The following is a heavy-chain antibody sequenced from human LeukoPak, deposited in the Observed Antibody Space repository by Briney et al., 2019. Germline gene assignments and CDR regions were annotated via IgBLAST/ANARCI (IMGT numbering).Heavy chain of an antibody. D-gene: IGHD2-15*01. V-gene: IGHV3-23*01. J-gene: IGHJ4*02. CDR3: AKVGGSSSYHQLDY. CDR2: FSGSGGST. Sequence: GGSLRLSCAASGFTFSSYAMSWVRQAPGKGLEWVSSFSGSGGSTYYADSVKGRFTISRDNSKNTLYLQMNSLRAEDTAVYYCAKVGGSSSYHQLDYWGQGILVTVSS. CDR1: GFTFSSYA.